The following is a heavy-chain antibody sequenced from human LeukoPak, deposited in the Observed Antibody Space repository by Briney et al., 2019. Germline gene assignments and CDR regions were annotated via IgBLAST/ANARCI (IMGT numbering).Heavy chain of an antibody. J-gene: IGHJ4*02. CDR1: GGSISSGSYY. CDR2: IYTSGST. V-gene: IGHV4-61*02. Sequence: SQTLSLTCTVSGGSISSGSYYWSWIRQPAGKGLEWIGRIYTSGSTNYNPSLKSRVTISVDTSKNQFSLKLSSVTAADTAVYYCARDRSAVPNPGYFDYWGQGTLVTVSS. D-gene: IGHD4-17*01. CDR3: ARDRSAVPNPGYFDY.